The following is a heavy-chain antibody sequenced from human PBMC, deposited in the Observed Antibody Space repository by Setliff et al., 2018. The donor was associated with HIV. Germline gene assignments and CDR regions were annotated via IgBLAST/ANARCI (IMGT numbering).Heavy chain of an antibody. CDR1: GGSINSYH. V-gene: IGHV4-4*08. J-gene: IGHJ4*02. Sequence: SETLSLTCSVSGGSINSYHWSWIRQSPGKGLEWLGYIYKSGTTNYSSSLKSRVTISADPSKNQFSLKLTSVTAADTAVYYCGRLSETAMASFDSWGQGTLVTVSS. CDR3: GRLSETAMASFDS. D-gene: IGHD5-18*01. CDR2: IYKSGTT.